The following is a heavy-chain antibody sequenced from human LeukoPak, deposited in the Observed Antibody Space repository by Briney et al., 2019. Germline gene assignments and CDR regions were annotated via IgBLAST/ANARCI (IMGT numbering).Heavy chain of an antibody. J-gene: IGHJ4*02. Sequence: GGSLRLSCAASGFTFSDYYMSWIRQAPGKGLEWVSYISSSGSTIYYADSVKGRFTISRDNAKNSLYLQMNSLRAEDTAVYYCAGDDSSGYFFAYWGQGTLVTVSS. V-gene: IGHV3-11*04. CDR2: ISSSGSTI. D-gene: IGHD3-22*01. CDR3: AGDDSSGYFFAY. CDR1: GFTFSDYY.